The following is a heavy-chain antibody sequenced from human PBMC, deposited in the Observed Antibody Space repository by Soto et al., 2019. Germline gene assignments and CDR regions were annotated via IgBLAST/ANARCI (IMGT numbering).Heavy chain of an antibody. CDR3: ARGRIYGAGSYIQGDY. V-gene: IGHV3-74*01. J-gene: IGHJ4*02. D-gene: IGHD3-10*01. CDR2: IKSDGSSI. Sequence: EVQLVESGGGLVQPGGSLRLSCAASGFTFSNYWMHWVRQAPGKGLVWVSRIKSDGSSISYADSVKGRFTISRDNARNTLYLQMNRRRAEASVVYYCARGRIYGAGSYIQGDYWGQGTLVTVSS. CDR1: GFTFSNYW.